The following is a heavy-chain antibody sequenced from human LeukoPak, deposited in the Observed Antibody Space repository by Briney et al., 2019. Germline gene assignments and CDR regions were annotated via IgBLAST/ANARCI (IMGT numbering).Heavy chain of an antibody. V-gene: IGHV4-59*01. Sequence: SETLSLTCTVSGGSISSYYWSWIRQSPGKGLECIGYIHYSGSTSYNPSLKSRVTISVDTSKKQFSLKLSSVTAADTAFYYCARYIVSYPHDAFDIWGQGTMVTVSS. J-gene: IGHJ3*02. D-gene: IGHD1-26*01. CDR2: IHYSGST. CDR1: GGSISSYY. CDR3: ARYIVSYPHDAFDI.